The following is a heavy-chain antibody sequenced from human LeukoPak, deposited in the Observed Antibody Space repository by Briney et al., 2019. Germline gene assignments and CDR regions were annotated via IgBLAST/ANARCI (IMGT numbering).Heavy chain of an antibody. Sequence: GGSLRLSCAASVFTVSSSYMTWVRQAPGKGLEWVSVIYSGGSTYYADSVKGRFTISRDNSKNTLYLQMNSLRAEDTAVYYCVREAGGGSYYDYWGQGTLVTVSS. CDR2: IYSGGST. J-gene: IGHJ4*02. V-gene: IGHV3-66*01. D-gene: IGHD1-26*01. CDR1: VFTVSSSY. CDR3: VREAGGGSYYDY.